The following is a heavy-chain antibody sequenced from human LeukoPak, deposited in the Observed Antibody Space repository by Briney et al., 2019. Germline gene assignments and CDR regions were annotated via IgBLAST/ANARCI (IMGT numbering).Heavy chain of an antibody. Sequence: GGSLRLSCAVSRFPFSTHAMSWVRQAPGGGLEWVSGISISGDVTYYADAVQGRFIISRDNSRNTVYLQMNSLRVEDTAVYYCANEEVPNDYWGQGTLVTVSS. CDR3: ANEEVPNDY. CDR2: ISISGDVT. J-gene: IGHJ4*02. V-gene: IGHV3-23*01. CDR1: RFPFSTHA. D-gene: IGHD4/OR15-4a*01.